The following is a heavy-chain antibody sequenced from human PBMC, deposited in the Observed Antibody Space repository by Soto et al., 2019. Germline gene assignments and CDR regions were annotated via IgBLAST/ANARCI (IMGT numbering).Heavy chain of an antibody. CDR1: GFTFSSYA. V-gene: IGHV3-23*01. CDR3: AKDWEGNWNYFDY. D-gene: IGHD1-1*01. J-gene: IGHJ4*02. Sequence: GGSLRLSCAASGFTFSSYAMSWVRQAPGKGLEWVSAISGSGGSTDYADSVKGRFTISRDNSKNTLYLQMNSLRAEDTAVYYCAKDWEGNWNYFDYWGQGTMVTVSS. CDR2: ISGSGGST.